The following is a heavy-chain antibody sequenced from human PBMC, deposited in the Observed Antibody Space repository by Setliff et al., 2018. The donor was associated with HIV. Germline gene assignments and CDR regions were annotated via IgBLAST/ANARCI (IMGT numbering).Heavy chain of an antibody. J-gene: IGHJ4*02. V-gene: IGHV3-74*01. CDR2: INGDGSTT. CDR3: ARVWAMQQLVPGY. CDR1: GFTLSSYW. Sequence: PGGSLRLSCAASGFTLSSYWMHWVRQAPGKGLVYVSHINGDGSTTTYADSVKGRFTISRDKSKSTLYLQMNSLRVEDTAVYYCARVWAMQQLVPGYWGQGTLVTVSS. D-gene: IGHD6-6*01.